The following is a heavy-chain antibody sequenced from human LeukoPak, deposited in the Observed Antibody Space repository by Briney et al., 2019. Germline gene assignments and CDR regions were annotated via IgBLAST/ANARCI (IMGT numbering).Heavy chain of an antibody. CDR3: ARERVETAMADY. Sequence: SETLSLTCTVSGGSLTRGFYYWSWTRQHPGKGLEWIGYIDYSGNTYYNLSLKSRVTISGDTTKNQLPLKLSTVAAADPAVCFCARERVETAMADYWGQGTLVTVS. V-gene: IGHV4-31*03. D-gene: IGHD5-18*01. J-gene: IGHJ4*02. CDR2: IDYSGNT. CDR1: GGSLTRGFYY.